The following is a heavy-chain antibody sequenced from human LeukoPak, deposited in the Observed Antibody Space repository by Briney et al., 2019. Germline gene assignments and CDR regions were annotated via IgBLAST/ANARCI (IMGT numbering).Heavy chain of an antibody. J-gene: IGHJ6*02. Sequence: GGSLRLSCAASGFTFSSYAMSWVRQAPGKGLEWVSAISGSGGSTYYADSVKGRFTISRDNSKNTLYLQMNSLRAEDTAVYYCAKESTVTTYYYYYGMDVWGQGTTVTVSS. D-gene: IGHD4-17*01. CDR2: ISGSGGST. CDR1: GFTFSSYA. CDR3: AKESTVTTYYYYYGMDV. V-gene: IGHV3-23*01.